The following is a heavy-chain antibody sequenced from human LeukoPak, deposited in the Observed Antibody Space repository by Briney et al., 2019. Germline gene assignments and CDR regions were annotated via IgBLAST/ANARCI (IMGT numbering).Heavy chain of an antibody. CDR1: GGSISSYY. J-gene: IGHJ5*02. Sequence: TPSETLSLTCTVSGGSISSYYWSWIRQPPGKGLEWIGYIYYSGSTNYNPSLKSRITISVDTSKNQFSLKLSSVTAADTAVYYCAREVGGSGYYSGWFDPWGQGTLVTVSS. D-gene: IGHD3-22*01. V-gene: IGHV4-59*01. CDR3: AREVGGSGYYSGWFDP. CDR2: IYYSGST.